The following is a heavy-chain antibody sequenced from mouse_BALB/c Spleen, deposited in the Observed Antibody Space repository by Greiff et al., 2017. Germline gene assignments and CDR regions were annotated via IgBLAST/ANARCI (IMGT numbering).Heavy chain of an antibody. V-gene: IGHV7-3*02. Sequence: EVKLQESGGGLVQPGGSLRLSCATSGFTFTDDYMSWVRQPPGKALEWLGFIRNKANGYTTEYSASVKGRFTISRDNSQSILYLQMNTLRAEDSATYYCARAIDYGYDGAWFAYWGQGTLVTVSA. D-gene: IGHD2-2*01. CDR3: ARAIDYGYDGAWFAY. CDR1: GFTFTDDY. J-gene: IGHJ3*01. CDR2: IRNKANGYTT.